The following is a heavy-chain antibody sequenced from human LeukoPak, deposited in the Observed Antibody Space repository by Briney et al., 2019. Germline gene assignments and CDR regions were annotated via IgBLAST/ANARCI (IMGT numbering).Heavy chain of an antibody. CDR1: GYTLTELS. CDR3: ARRLVYGDYKGTFDP. Sequence: ASVKVSCKVSGYTLTELSMHWVRQAPGKGLEWMGGFDPEDGETIYAQKFQGRVTMTEDTSTDTAYMELSSLKASDTAMYYCARRLVYGDYKGTFDPWGQGTLVTVSS. D-gene: IGHD4-17*01. CDR2: FDPEDGET. V-gene: IGHV1-24*01. J-gene: IGHJ5*02.